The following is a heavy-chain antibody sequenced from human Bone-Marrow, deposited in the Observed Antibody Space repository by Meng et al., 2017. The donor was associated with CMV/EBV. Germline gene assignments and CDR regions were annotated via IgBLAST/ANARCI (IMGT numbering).Heavy chain of an antibody. CDR2: IRSKAYGGTT. V-gene: IGHV3-49*04. D-gene: IGHD2-2*02. CDR3: TRVVVPAAIVGFDY. CDR1: GFTFGDHA. Sequence: GESLKISCTASGFTFGDHAMSWVRQAPGKGLEWVGFIRSKAYGGTTEYAASVKGRFTILRDDSKSIAYLQMNSLKTEDTGAYFCTRVVVPAAIVGFDYWGQGTRVTGSS. J-gene: IGHJ4*02.